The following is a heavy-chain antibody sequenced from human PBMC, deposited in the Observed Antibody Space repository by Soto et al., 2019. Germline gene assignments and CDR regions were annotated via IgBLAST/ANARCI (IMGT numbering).Heavy chain of an antibody. J-gene: IGHJ4*02. CDR3: PRGGTPIDY. CDR2: ISAYNGNT. V-gene: IGHV1-18*01. Sequence: QVQLVQSGAEVKKPGASVKVSCKASGYTFTNFGISWVRQAPGQGLEWMGWISAYNGNTNYAQNFQGRVTLTTVTSTSTAYMHLRSLRSDDTAVYYCPRGGTPIDYWGQGTLVTVSS. D-gene: IGHD3-16*01. CDR1: GYTFTNFG.